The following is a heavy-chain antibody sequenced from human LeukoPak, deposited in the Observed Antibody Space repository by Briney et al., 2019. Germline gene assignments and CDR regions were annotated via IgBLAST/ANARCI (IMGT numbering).Heavy chain of an antibody. CDR3: AREALPGPFIVGATHYFDY. J-gene: IGHJ4*02. CDR2: MNPNSGNT. CDR1: GYTFTNYD. Sequence: ASVKVSCKASGYTFTNYDIHWVRQATGQGLEWMGWMNPNSGNTGYAQKFQGRVTMTRDTSISTAYMELSRLRSDDTAVYYCAREALPGPFIVGATHYFDYWGQGTLVTVSS. V-gene: IGHV1-8*02. D-gene: IGHD1-26*01.